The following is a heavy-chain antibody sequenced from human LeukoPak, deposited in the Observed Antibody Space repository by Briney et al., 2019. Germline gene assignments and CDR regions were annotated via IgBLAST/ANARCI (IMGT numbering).Heavy chain of an antibody. D-gene: IGHD1-26*01. CDR3: AKESSGSSPEY. CDR1: GFTFSSYA. CDR2: ITGDGGGR. Sequence: GGSLRLSCAVSGFTFSSYAMSWVRQAPGKGLEWVSAITGDGGGRYYADAVHGRFTVSRDNTKDTLFLQMNGLRGEDTAVYYCAKESSGSSPEYWGQGTQVTVSS. V-gene: IGHV3-23*01. J-gene: IGHJ4*02.